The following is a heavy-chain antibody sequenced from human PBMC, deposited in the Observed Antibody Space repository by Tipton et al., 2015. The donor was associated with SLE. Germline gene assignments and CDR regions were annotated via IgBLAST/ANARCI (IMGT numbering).Heavy chain of an antibody. CDR2: IWYDGSNK. Sequence: SLRLSCAASGFTFSSYGMHWVRQAPGKGLEWVAVIWYDGSNKYYADSVKGRFTISRDNAKNSLYLQMDSLETEDTALYYCVKDLWRAYFYQYGMDVWGQGTTVTVSS. J-gene: IGHJ6*02. D-gene: IGHD3-10*01. CDR1: GFTFSSYG. V-gene: IGHV3-33*03. CDR3: VKDLWRAYFYQYGMDV.